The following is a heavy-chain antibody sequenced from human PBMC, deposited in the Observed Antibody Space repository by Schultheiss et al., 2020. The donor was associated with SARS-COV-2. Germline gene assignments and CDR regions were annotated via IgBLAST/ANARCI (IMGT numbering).Heavy chain of an antibody. V-gene: IGHV3-23*01. J-gene: IGHJ4*02. D-gene: IGHD2-2*01. CDR1: GFTFSSYW. CDR2: ISGSGGST. Sequence: GGSLRLSCAASGFTFSSYWMHWVRQAPGKGLEWVSGISGSGGSTYYADSVKGRFTISRDNSKNTLYLQMNSLRAEDTAVYYCARGYCSSTSCYIDYWGQGTLVTVSS. CDR3: ARGYCSSTSCYIDY.